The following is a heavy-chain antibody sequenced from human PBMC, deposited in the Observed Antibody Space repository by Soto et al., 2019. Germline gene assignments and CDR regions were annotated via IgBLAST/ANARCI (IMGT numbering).Heavy chain of an antibody. D-gene: IGHD4-17*01. J-gene: IGHJ4*02. Sequence: SETLSLTCPVSGFYISSGDYYWSWIRQPPGKGLEWIGYIYYSGSTYYNPSLKSRVTISVDTSKNQFSLKLSSVTAADTAVYYCARDVGYGDLDYWGQGTLVTVSS. CDR2: IYYSGST. CDR1: GFYISSGDYY. V-gene: IGHV4-30-4*01. CDR3: ARDVGYGDLDY.